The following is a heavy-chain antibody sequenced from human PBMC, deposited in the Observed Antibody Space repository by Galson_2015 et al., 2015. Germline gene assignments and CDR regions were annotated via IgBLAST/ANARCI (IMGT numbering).Heavy chain of an antibody. CDR1: GFTFSSYW. CDR2: IKQDGSEK. Sequence: SLRISCAASGFTFSSYWMSWVRQAPGKGLEWVANIKQDGSEKYYVVSVKGRFTISRDNAKNSLYLQMNSLRAEDTAVYYCATCVGNRWFDPWGQGTLVTVSS. V-gene: IGHV3-7*01. CDR3: ATCVGNRWFDP. J-gene: IGHJ5*02. D-gene: IGHD1-26*01.